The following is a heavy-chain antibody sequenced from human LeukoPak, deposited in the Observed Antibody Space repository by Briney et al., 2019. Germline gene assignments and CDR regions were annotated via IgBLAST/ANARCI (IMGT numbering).Heavy chain of an antibody. CDR1: GCTFTSYG. CDR3: ARDPGQYYDILTGYYTPYYFDY. Sequence: GASVKVSCKASGCTFTSYGISWVRQAPGQGLEWMGWISTYNGDTDYAQKLQGRVTMTTDTSTSTAYMELRSLRSDDTAVYYCARDPGQYYDILTGYYTPYYFDYWGQGTLVTVSS. CDR2: ISTYNGDT. V-gene: IGHV1-18*01. D-gene: IGHD3-9*01. J-gene: IGHJ4*02.